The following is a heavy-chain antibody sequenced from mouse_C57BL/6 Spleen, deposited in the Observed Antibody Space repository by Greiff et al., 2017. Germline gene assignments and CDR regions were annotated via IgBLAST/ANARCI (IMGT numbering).Heavy chain of an antibody. CDR1: GYTFTDYY. V-gene: IGHV1-26*01. D-gene: IGHD5-1*01. CDR3: ARRSTFYAMGY. J-gene: IGHJ4*01. Sequence: VQLQQSGPELVKPGASVKISCKASGYTFTDYYMNWVKQSHGKSLEWIGDINPNNGGTSYNQKFKGKATLTVDKSSSTAYMELRSLTSEDSAVYYCARRSTFYAMGYWGQGTSVTVSS. CDR2: INPNNGGT.